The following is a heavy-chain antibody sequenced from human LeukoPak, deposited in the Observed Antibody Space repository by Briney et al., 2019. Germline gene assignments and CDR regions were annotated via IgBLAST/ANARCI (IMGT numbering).Heavy chain of an antibody. J-gene: IGHJ5*02. Sequence: SVKVSCKASGGTFSSYAISWVRQAPGQGLEWMGRIIPILGIANYAQKFQGRVTITADKSTSTAYMELSSLRSEDTAVYYCARVEAIFGVVKRFDLWGQGTLVTASS. CDR1: GGTFSSYA. V-gene: IGHV1-69*04. D-gene: IGHD3-3*01. CDR2: IIPILGIA. CDR3: ARVEAIFGVVKRFDL.